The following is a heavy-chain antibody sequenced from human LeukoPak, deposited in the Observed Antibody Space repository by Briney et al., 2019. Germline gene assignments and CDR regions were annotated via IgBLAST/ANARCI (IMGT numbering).Heavy chain of an antibody. V-gene: IGHV1-2*02. CDR1: GYKFSDYY. CDR3: ARGTVTTSVVLSGWFDP. Sequence: GASVKVSCKPSGYKFSDYYIYWVRQAPGQGLEWMGWINPKSGASSSAQSFQGRVTMTRDTSLNTLYMELSRLTSDDTAVYFCARGTVTTSVVLSGWFDPWGPGALVTVSS. J-gene: IGHJ5*02. D-gene: IGHD4-17*01. CDR2: INPKSGAS.